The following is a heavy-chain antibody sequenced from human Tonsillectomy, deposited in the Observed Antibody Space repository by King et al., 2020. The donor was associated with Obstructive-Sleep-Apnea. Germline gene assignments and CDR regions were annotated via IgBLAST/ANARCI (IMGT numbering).Heavy chain of an antibody. Sequence: VQLVESGGGVVQPGRSLRLSCAASGFTFSSLVIHWVRQAPGKGLEWGAVISYDGSNKYYADSVKGRFTISRDNSRNTLYRQMNSLRADDTAVYYCAKDSTYFGSGSYDYWGQGTLVTDSS. D-gene: IGHD3-10*01. CDR3: AKDSTYFGSGSYDY. J-gene: IGHJ4*02. CDR1: GFTFSSLV. CDR2: ISYDGSNK. V-gene: IGHV3-30*18.